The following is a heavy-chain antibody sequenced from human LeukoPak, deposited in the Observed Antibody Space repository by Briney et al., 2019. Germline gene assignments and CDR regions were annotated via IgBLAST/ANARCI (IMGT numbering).Heavy chain of an antibody. J-gene: IGHJ4*02. CDR3: AKDTGRYCSGGSCYGGGFDY. D-gene: IGHD2-15*01. CDR2: INTDGSST. CDR1: GFTFSSYW. Sequence: GPLRLSCAASGFTFSSYWMHWVRQAPGKGLVWVSRINTDGSSTSYADSVKGRFTISRDNAKNTLYLQMNSLRAEDTALYYCAKDTGRYCSGGSCYGGGFDYWGQGTLVTVSS. V-gene: IGHV3-74*01.